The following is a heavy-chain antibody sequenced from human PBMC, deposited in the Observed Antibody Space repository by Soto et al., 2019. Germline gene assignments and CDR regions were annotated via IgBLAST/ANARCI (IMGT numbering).Heavy chain of an antibody. CDR3: AKDIWELSYYFDY. CDR2: ISWNSGSI. CDR1: GFNFDDYA. Sequence: EVQLVESGGDLVQPGRSLRLSCAASGFNFDDYAMHWVRQAPGKGLEWVSGISWNSGSIGYADSVKGRCTISRDNAKNSLYLQMNSLRAEDTALYYCAKDIWELSYYFDYWGQGTLVTVSS. J-gene: IGHJ4*02. D-gene: IGHD3-16*02. V-gene: IGHV3-9*01.